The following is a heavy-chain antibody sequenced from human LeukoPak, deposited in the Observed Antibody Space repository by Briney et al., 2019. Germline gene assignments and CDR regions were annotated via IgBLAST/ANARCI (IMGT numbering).Heavy chain of an antibody. D-gene: IGHD3-22*01. CDR1: GYTFTGYY. Sequence: ASVKVSCRASGYTFTGYYMHWVRQAPGQGLEWMGWINPNSGGTNYAQKFQGRVTMTEDTSTDTAYMGLSSLRSEDTAVYYCATDPAYDSSGYGYWGQGTLVTVSS. CDR2: INPNSGGT. J-gene: IGHJ4*02. V-gene: IGHV1-2*02. CDR3: ATDPAYDSSGYGY.